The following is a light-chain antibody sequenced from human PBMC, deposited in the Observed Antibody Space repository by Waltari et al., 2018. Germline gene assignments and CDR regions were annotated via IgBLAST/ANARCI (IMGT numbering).Light chain of an antibody. CDR2: DVS. J-gene: IGLJ2*01. Sequence: QSALPQPASVSGSPGQSIPISCTGTSSDIGGYNYVSWYQQVPGKAPKLIIYDVSNRPSGVSSRFSGSKSGNTASLTISGLQAEDEANYYCSSYIDSSTLELFGGGTSLTVL. V-gene: IGLV2-14*03. CDR1: SSDIGGYNY. CDR3: SSYIDSSTLEL.